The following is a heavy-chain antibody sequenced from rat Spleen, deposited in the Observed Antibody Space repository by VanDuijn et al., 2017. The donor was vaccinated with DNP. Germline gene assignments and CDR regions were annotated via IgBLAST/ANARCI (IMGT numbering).Heavy chain of an antibody. CDR3: VRSGIGYGYD. Sequence: EVQLQESGSGLVKPSQSLSLTCSVTGYSITSNYWAWIRKFPGNKMEWIGYISYSGGTSYNPSLKSRISITRDTSRNQFFLQLNSITTEDTATYYCVRSGIGYGYDWGQGVMVTVSS. D-gene: IGHD1-7*01. V-gene: IGHV3-1*01. CDR2: ISYSGGT. J-gene: IGHJ2*01. CDR1: GYSITSNY.